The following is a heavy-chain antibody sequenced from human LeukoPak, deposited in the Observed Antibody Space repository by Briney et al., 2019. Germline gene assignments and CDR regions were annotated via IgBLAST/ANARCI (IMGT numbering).Heavy chain of an antibody. V-gene: IGHV3-23*01. J-gene: IGHJ4*02. CDR2: ISGSGGST. CDR3: TKDITAGGLDC. D-gene: IGHD6-13*01. Sequence: GGSLRLSCAASGFTFSSYAMSWVRQAPGKGLEWVSAISGSGGSTYYADSVKGRFTISRDNSKNTLYLQMNSLRTDDTALYYCTKDITAGGLDCWGQGTLVTVSS. CDR1: GFTFSSYA.